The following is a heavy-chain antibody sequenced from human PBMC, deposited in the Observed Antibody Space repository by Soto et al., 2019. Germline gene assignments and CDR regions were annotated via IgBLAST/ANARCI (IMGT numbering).Heavy chain of an antibody. CDR2: ISLYSDGT. CDR1: GYTFSNYG. Sequence: ASVKVSCKTSGYTFSNYGITWVRQAPGQPLEWLGWISLYSDGTNYAQKFQGRVSTTTDTSTTTAYMELRSLGSDDTAVYYCARVVPGAEAWFGPWGQGXLVTVYS. V-gene: IGHV1-18*01. J-gene: IGHJ5*02. D-gene: IGHD2-2*01. CDR3: ARVVPGAEAWFGP.